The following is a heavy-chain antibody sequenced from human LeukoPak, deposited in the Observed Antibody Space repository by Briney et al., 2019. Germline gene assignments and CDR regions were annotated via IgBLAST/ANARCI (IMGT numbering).Heavy chain of an antibody. CDR3: ARAPGDLGDV. Sequence: ASVKVSCKSSGYTVTSYYMHWVRQAPGQGLEWMGWINPNSGGTNYAQKFQGRVTMTRDTAISTAYMELSRLRSDDTAVYYCARAPGDLGDVWGQGTTVTVSS. J-gene: IGHJ6*02. V-gene: IGHV1-2*02. CDR1: GYTVTSYY. D-gene: IGHD7-27*01. CDR2: INPNSGGT.